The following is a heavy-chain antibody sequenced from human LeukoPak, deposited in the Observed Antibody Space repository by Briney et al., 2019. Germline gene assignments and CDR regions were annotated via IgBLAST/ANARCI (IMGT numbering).Heavy chain of an antibody. CDR3: ASNALDDWGHDYYYYMDV. CDR2: INPNSGGT. J-gene: IGHJ6*03. V-gene: IGHV1-2*02. D-gene: IGHD3-16*01. CDR1: GYTFTKFA. Sequence: ASVKVSCKASGYTFTKFAMNWLRQAPGQGLEWMGWINPNSGGTNYAQKFQGRVTMTRDTSISTAYMELSRLRSDDTAVYYCASNALDDWGHDYYYYMDVWGKGTTVTVSS.